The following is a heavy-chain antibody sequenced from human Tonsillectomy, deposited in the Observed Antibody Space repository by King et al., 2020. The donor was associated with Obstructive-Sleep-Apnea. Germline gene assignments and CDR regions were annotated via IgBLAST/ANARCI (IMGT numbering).Heavy chain of an antibody. J-gene: IGHJ6*02. Sequence: GKVLEWVAVIWNDGNNKFSADSVKGRFTISRDNSKYTMYLQMNSLRADDTALYYCEKDTQRHYYDFWTDYLCYGIDVWGQWT. D-gene: IGHD3-3*01. V-gene: IGHV3-33*06. CDR2: IWNDGNNK. CDR3: EKDTQRHYYDFWTDYLCYGIDV.